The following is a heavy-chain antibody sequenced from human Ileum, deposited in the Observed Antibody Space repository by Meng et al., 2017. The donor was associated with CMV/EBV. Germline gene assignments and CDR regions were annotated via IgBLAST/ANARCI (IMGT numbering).Heavy chain of an antibody. Sequence: GESLKISCKGSGYSFTTYWMGWVRQMPGKGLEWMGIIYPGDSDTRYGQSFQGQVTISADKSITTAYLQWSSLKASDTAMYYCARMSSDSSGYALDYWGQGTLVTVSS. V-gene: IGHV5-51*01. D-gene: IGHD3-22*01. CDR3: ARMSSDSSGYALDY. CDR2: IYPGDSDT. CDR1: GYSFTTYW. J-gene: IGHJ4*02.